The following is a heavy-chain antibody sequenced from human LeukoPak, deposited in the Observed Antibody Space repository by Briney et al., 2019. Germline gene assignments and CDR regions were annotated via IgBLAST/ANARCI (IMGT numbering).Heavy chain of an antibody. J-gene: IGHJ5*02. CDR1: NGSMNSGGYC. CDR3: ARGSGYFDSRGTVSWFDP. CDR2: IYYFGNT. Sequence: KPSETLSLTCTVSNGSMNSGGYCWSWIRQHPGKGLEWIGSIYYFGNTYYNPSLKSRVIISVDTSKNQFSLKMSSVTAADTAVYYCARGSGYFDSRGTVSWFDPWGQGTLVTVSS. V-gene: IGHV4-31*03. D-gene: IGHD3-22*01.